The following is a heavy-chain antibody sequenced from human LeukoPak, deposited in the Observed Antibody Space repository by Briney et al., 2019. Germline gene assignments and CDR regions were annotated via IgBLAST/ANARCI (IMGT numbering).Heavy chain of an antibody. Sequence: RGSLRLSCAASGFTFSSSGMHWVRLAPGKGLEWVAFIRYDGSNKYYADSVKGRFTISRDNSKNTLYLQMNSLRAEDTAVYYCAKDFVVVPAPDYWGQGTLVTVSS. V-gene: IGHV3-30*02. CDR1: GFTFSSSG. D-gene: IGHD2-2*01. CDR3: AKDFVVVPAPDY. CDR2: IRYDGSNK. J-gene: IGHJ4*02.